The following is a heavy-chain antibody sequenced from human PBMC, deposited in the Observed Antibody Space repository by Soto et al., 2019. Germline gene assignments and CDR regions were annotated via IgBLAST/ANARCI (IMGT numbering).Heavy chain of an antibody. CDR1: FGSISSYY. J-gene: IGHJ4*02. V-gene: IGHV4-59*01. Sequence: PSYTLSLTFTFSFGSISSYYWSWIRQPPGKGLEWIGYIYYSGSTNYNPSLKSRVTISVDTSKNQFSLKLSSVTAADTAVYYCARVSKSSGYYPPYYFDYWGQGTLVTVSS. D-gene: IGHD3-22*01. CDR2: IYYSGST. CDR3: ARVSKSSGYYPPYYFDY.